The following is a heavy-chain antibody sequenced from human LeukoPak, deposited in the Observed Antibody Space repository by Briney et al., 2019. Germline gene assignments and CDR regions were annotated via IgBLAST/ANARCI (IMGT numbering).Heavy chain of an antibody. V-gene: IGHV4-39*01. CDR3: ARLSFGEHTFDY. CDR1: GGSISSSSYY. CDR2: LYYSGST. D-gene: IGHD3-10*01. J-gene: IGHJ4*02. Sequence: SETLSLTCTVPGGSISSSSYYWGWIRQPPGKGLEWIGSLYYSGSTYYNPSLRSRVTLSVDISKSQFSLKLNSVTAADTAVYYCARLSFGEHTFDYWGQGILVTVSS.